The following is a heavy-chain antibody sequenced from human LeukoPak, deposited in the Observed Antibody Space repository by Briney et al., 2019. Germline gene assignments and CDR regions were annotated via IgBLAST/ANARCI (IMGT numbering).Heavy chain of an antibody. V-gene: IGHV3-48*02. D-gene: IGHD3-10*01. Sequence: GGSLRLSCAASGFTFSSYSMNWVRQAPGKGLEWVSYISSSSSTIKYADAVKGGFTISRDNAKNSLYLQMNSLREEDTAVYYCERFAGEDYWGQGTLVTVSS. CDR1: GFTFSSYS. J-gene: IGHJ4*02. CDR3: ERFAGEDY. CDR2: ISSSSSTI.